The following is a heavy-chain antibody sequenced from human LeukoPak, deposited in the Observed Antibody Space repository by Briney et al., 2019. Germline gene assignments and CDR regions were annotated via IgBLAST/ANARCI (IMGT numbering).Heavy chain of an antibody. D-gene: IGHD4-11*01. CDR2: IYYSGST. J-gene: IGHJ4*02. Sequence: SETLSLTCTVSGGSISTRSQYWGWIRQPPGKGLEWIGSIYYSGSTYYNPSLKSRVTISVDTSKNQFSLKLTSVTAADTAVYYACIRALADSNYPYSDFWGQGTLVTVSS. CDR1: GGSISTRSQY. V-gene: IGHV4-39*03. CDR3: CIRALADSNYPYSDF.